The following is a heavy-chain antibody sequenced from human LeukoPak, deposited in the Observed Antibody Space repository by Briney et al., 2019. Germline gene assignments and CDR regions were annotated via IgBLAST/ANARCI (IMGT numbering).Heavy chain of an antibody. J-gene: IGHJ4*02. CDR3: ARVMGSYASDY. CDR1: GFSFSDYY. Sequence: NPGGSLRLSCAASGFSFSDYYMSWIRQAPGKGLEWVSYISSSGDTMSYADSVKGRFTISRDNAKNSLYLQMSSLRAEDAAIYYCARVMGSYASDYWGQGALVTVSS. D-gene: IGHD3-16*01. CDR2: ISSSGDTM. V-gene: IGHV3-11*04.